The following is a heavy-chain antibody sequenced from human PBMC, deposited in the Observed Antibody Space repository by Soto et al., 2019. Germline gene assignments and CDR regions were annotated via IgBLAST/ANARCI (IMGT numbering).Heavy chain of an antibody. CDR3: VKSRAGDFDY. CDR2: ITVRGAGT. V-gene: IGHV3-23*01. CDR1: GFAFSSSV. J-gene: IGHJ4*02. Sequence: VQLLESGGDLVQPGGSLRLSCAASGFAFSSSVLGWVRQAPGKGLEWVSTITVRGAGTFYADSVNGRFRISRDNSENTLSLQKTSLRPDDTATYYCVKSRAGDFDYWGQGTLVTVSS. D-gene: IGHD6-19*01.